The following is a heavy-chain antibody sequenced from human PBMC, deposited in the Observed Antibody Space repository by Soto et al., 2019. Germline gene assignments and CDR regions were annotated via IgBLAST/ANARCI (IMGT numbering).Heavy chain of an antibody. J-gene: IGHJ6*02. V-gene: IGHV3-33*01. CDR2: IWYDGSNK. D-gene: IGHD2-15*01. CDR1: GFTFSSYG. CDR3: ARDRLSTKGGSYYYYGMDV. Sequence: GGSLRLSCAASGFTFSSYGMHWVRQAPGKGLEWVAVIWYDGSNKYYADSVKGRFTISRDNSKNTLYLQMDSLRAEDTAVYYCARDRLSTKGGSYYYYGMDVWGQGTTVTVSS.